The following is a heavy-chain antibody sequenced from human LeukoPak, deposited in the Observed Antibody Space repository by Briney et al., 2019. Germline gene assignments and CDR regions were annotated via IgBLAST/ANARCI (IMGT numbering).Heavy chain of an antibody. V-gene: IGHV3-30-3*01. D-gene: IGHD3-22*01. CDR1: GFTFSSYA. CDR2: ISYDGSNK. CDR3: ARDGRITMIVVVRYYFDY. J-gene: IGHJ4*02. Sequence: PGRSLRLSCAASGFTFSSYAMHWVRQAPGKGLEWVAVISYDGSNKYYADSVKGRFTISRDNSKNTLYLQMNSLRAEYTAVYYCARDGRITMIVVVRYYFDYWGQGTLVTVSS.